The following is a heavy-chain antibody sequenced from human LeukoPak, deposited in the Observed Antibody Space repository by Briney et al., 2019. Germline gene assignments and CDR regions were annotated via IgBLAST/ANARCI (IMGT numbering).Heavy chain of an antibody. CDR3: ARAQYSSGWYGDYYYYMDV. V-gene: IGHV4-59*01. Sequence: SETLSLTCTVSGGSISSYYWSWIRQPPGKGLEWIGYIYYSGSTNYNPSLKSRVTISVDTSKNQFSLKLSSVTAADTAVYYCARAQYSSGWYGDYYYYMDVWGKGTTVTVSS. J-gene: IGHJ6*03. D-gene: IGHD6-19*01. CDR2: IYYSGST. CDR1: GGSISSYY.